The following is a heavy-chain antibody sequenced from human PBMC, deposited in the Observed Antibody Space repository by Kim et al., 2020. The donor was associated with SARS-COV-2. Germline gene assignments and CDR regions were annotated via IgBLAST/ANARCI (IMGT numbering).Heavy chain of an antibody. Sequence: ADSVKGRFTISRHNAKNTLYLQMNSLRAEDTAVYYCARVSRIQLWLLINYWGQGTLVTVSS. V-gene: IGHV3-53*04. D-gene: IGHD5-18*01. CDR3: ARVSRIQLWLLINY. J-gene: IGHJ4*02.